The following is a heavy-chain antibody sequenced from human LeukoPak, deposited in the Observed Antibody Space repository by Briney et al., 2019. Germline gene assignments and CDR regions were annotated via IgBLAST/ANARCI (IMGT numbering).Heavy chain of an antibody. J-gene: IGHJ5*02. CDR1: GGSISSYY. CDR2: IYYSGST. D-gene: IGHD2-15*01. V-gene: IGHV4-59*01. Sequence: SETLSLTCTVSGGSISSYYWSWIRQPPGKGLEWIGYIYYSGSTNYNPSLKSRVTISVDTSKNQFSLKLSSVTAADTAVYYCARGEIGYCSGSSCLWFDPWGQGTLVTVSS. CDR3: ARGEIGYCSGSSCLWFDP.